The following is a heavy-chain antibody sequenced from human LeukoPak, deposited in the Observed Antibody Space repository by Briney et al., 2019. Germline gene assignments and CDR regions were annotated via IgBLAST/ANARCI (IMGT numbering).Heavy chain of an antibody. Sequence: GASVKVSCKVSGYTLTELSMHWVRQAPGKGLEWMGGFDPEDGETIYAQKFQGSVTMTEDTSTDTAYMELSSLRSEDTAVYYCATFIVGATTYYFDYWGQGTLVTVSS. J-gene: IGHJ4*02. CDR3: ATFIVGATTYYFDY. CDR1: GYTLTELS. D-gene: IGHD1-26*01. V-gene: IGHV1-24*01. CDR2: FDPEDGET.